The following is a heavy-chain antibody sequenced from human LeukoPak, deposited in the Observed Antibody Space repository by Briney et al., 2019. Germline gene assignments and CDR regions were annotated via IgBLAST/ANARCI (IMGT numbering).Heavy chain of an antibody. CDR1: GGTFSSYA. D-gene: IGHD1/OR15-1a*01. CDR2: IIPILGIA. CDR3: ASVLNTFDY. J-gene: IGHJ4*02. V-gene: IGHV1-69*04. Sequence: SVKVSRKASGGTFSSYAVSWVRQAPGQGLEWMGRIIPILGIANYAQKFQGRVTITADKSTSTAYMELSSLRSEDTAVYYCASVLNTFDYWGQGTLVTVSS.